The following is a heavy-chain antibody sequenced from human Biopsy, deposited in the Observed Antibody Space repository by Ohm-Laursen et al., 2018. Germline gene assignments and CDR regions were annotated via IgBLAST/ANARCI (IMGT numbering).Heavy chain of an antibody. J-gene: IGHJ5*02. D-gene: IGHD6-6*01. Sequence: ASVTASCKASGYSFITYDVNWVRQARGQGLEWMGWMIPSSGKTGYAQRFQGRVTLTMNTSISTAYMELSGLRSEDTAVYFCARGYSRRVSIFEASIYWFDTWGQGTLVTVSS. CDR2: MIPSSGKT. CDR1: GYSFITYD. CDR3: ARGYSRRVSIFEASIYWFDT. V-gene: IGHV1-8*01.